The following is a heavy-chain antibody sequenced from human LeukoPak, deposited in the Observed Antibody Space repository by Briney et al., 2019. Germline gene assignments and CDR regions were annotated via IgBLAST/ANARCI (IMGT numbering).Heavy chain of an antibody. CDR3: ARAPASGSYQSYYYYYYMDV. D-gene: IGHD1-26*01. J-gene: IGHJ6*03. CDR2: IKQDGSEK. CDR1: GFTFSSYW. Sequence: GGSLRLSCAASGFTFSSYWMSWVRQAPGKGLEWVANIKQDGSEKYYVDSVKGRFTISRDNAKNSLYLQMNSLRAEDTAVYYCARAPASGSYQSYYYYYYMDVWGKGTTVTISS. V-gene: IGHV3-7*01.